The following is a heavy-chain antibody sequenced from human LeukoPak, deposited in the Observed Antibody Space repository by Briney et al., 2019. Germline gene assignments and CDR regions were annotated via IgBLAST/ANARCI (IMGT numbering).Heavy chain of an antibody. D-gene: IGHD6-19*01. CDR2: IYYSGST. J-gene: IGHJ3*02. CDR1: GGSISSYY. V-gene: IGHV4-59*01. Sequence: SETLSLTCTVSGGSISSYYWSWIRQPPGKGLEWIGYIYYSGSTNYNPSLKSRVTISVDTSKNQFSLKLSSVTAADTAVYYCARSSGWSKGPFDIWGQGTMVTVSS. CDR3: ARSSGWSKGPFDI.